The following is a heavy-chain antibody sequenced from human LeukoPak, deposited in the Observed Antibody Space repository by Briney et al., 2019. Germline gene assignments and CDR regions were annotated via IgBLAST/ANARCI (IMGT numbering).Heavy chain of an antibody. V-gene: IGHV1-2*02. CDR1: GYTFTAYY. CDR2: INPKSGGT. CDR3: ASGPYSSRIFDY. Sequence: GASVKVSCKASGYTFTAYYIHWVGQAPGQGLEWMGWINPKSGGTNYAQKFQGRVTMTRDTPISTAYMELSRLRSDDTAVYYCASGPYSSRIFDYWGQGTLVTVSS. D-gene: IGHD6-13*01. J-gene: IGHJ4*02.